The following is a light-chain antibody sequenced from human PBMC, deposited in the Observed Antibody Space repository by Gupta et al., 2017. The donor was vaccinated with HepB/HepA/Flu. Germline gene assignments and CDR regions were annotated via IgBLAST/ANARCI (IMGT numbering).Light chain of an antibody. Sequence: DIQLTQSPSFLSASVGDRVTITCRASQGISSYLAWYQQKPGKAPKLLIYASSTLQSGVPSRFRGSGSGTEFTLTISSLQPEDFATYYCQQFDNYPLTFGRGTKVEI. CDR1: QGISSY. CDR2: ASS. V-gene: IGKV1-9*01. J-gene: IGKJ4*01. CDR3: QQFDNYPLT.